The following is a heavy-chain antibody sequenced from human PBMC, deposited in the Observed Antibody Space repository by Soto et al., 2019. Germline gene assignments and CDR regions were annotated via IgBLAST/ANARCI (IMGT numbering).Heavy chain of an antibody. CDR3: ARAIVGGATPLMAFDI. CDR2: INPNSGGT. CDR1: GYTFTGYY. J-gene: IGHJ3*02. V-gene: IGHV1-2*04. Sequence: RASVKVSCKASGYTFTGYYMHWVRQAPGQGLEWMGWINPNSGGTNYAQKFQGWVTMTRDTSTSTAYMELSRLRSDDTAVYYCARAIVGGATPLMAFDIWGQGTMVTVSS. D-gene: IGHD1-26*01.